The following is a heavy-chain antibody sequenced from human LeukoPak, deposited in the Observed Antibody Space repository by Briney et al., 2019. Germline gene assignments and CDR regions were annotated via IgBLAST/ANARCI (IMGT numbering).Heavy chain of an antibody. J-gene: IGHJ4*02. Sequence: GGSLRLSCAASGLTFSSYWMSWVRQAPGKGLEWVANIKQDGSEKYYVDSVKGRFTISRDNAKNSLYLQMNSLRAEDTAVYYCARVPQDYWGQGTLVTVSS. V-gene: IGHV3-7*01. CDR2: IKQDGSEK. CDR3: ARVPQDY. CDR1: GLTFSSYW.